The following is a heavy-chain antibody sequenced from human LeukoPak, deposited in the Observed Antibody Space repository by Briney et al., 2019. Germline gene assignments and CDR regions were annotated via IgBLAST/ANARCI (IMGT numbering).Heavy chain of an antibody. J-gene: IGHJ4*02. CDR3: ARRFDY. CDR2: IYSTGTT. CDR1: GGSMNQYY. V-gene: IGHV4-4*07. Sequence: SETLSLTCTVSGGSMNQYYWSWIRQPAGKGLEWIGRIYSTGTTYYKPSLKSRVTMSVDTSHNQFFLKLNSVTAADTAVYYCARRFDYWGQGTLVTVSS.